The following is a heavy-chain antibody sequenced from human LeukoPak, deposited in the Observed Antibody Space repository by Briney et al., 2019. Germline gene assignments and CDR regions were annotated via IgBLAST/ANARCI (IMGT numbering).Heavy chain of an antibody. D-gene: IGHD6-13*01. V-gene: IGHV3-48*03. Sequence: GGSLRLSCAASGFTFCSYEMNWVPQAPGKGLEWVSYISSSGSTIYHADSVKGRLTISRDNAKNSLYLQMNSLRAEDTAVYYCANSLAAAGKDYWGQGTLVTVSS. CDR3: ANSLAAAGKDY. CDR1: GFTFCSYE. J-gene: IGHJ4*02. CDR2: ISSSGSTI.